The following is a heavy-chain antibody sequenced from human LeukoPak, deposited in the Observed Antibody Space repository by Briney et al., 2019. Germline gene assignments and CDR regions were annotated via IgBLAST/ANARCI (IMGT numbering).Heavy chain of an antibody. J-gene: IGHJ6*02. V-gene: IGHV3-23*01. CDR3: AKGYHYGSAPYWGMDV. CDR1: VFTFSSYW. Sequence: GGPLRLSCAASVFTFSSYWMTWVRQAPRKGPEWVSVISDGGDNTYNADSVKGRFTISRDNSKNTLYLQMNSLRAEDTAVYYCAKGYHYGSAPYWGMDVWGQGTTVIVSS. D-gene: IGHD3-10*01. CDR2: ISDGGDNT.